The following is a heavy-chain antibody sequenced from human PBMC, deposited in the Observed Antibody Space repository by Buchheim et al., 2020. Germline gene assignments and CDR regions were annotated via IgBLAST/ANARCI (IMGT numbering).Heavy chain of an antibody. V-gene: IGHV4-31*03. CDR3: ATRATSGYTNGMDV. CDR1: GGSISSGGYY. D-gene: IGHD1-26*01. CDR2: IYYGGGT. J-gene: IGHJ6*02. Sequence: QVQLQESGPGLVKPSQTLSLTCTVSGGSISSGGYYWSWIRQHPGKGLEWIGYIYYGGGTYYNPSLKSRVTRAVETSKNKFSLKLSSVTAADTSVYYCATRATSGYTNGMDVWGQGTT.